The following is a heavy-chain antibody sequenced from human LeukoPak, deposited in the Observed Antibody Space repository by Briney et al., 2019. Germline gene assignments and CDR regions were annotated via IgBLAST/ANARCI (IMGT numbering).Heavy chain of an antibody. Sequence: PGGSLRLSCAASGFTFDDFGMSWVGHAPGKGLQWVSGINWNGGSTGYADSVKGRFTISRDNAKNSLYLQMSSLRAEDTALYYCAREGLRFLEWLLVGYMDVWGRGTTVTVSS. CDR1: GFTFDDFG. CDR3: AREGLRFLEWLLVGYMDV. J-gene: IGHJ6*03. V-gene: IGHV3-20*04. CDR2: INWNGGST. D-gene: IGHD3-3*01.